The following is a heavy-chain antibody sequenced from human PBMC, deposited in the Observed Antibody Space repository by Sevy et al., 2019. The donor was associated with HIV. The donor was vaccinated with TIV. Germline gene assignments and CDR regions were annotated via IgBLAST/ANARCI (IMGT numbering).Heavy chain of an antibody. D-gene: IGHD2-2*02. CDR2: ISGGGIAS. CDR3: AKGDPKTYCSSTSCYIPTFDY. V-gene: IGHV3-23*01. Sequence: GGSLRLSCAASGFTFTNYAMNWVRQAPGKGLEWVSAISGGGIASYYADSVKGRFTISRDNSKNTLYLQMNSLRAEDTAIYYCAKGDPKTYCSSTSCYIPTFDYWGQGTLVTVSS. CDR1: GFTFTNYA. J-gene: IGHJ4*02.